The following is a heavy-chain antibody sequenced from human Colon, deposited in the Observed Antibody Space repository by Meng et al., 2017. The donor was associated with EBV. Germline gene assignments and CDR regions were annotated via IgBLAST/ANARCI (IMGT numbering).Heavy chain of an antibody. J-gene: IGHJ4*02. CDR2: VYHTGST. Sequence: VRLQGWGPGLGKPSGTLSLPCAVSGGSISSSHWWTWVRQPPGKGLEWIGEVYHTGSTKYNPSLKSRLTISVDKSKNQFSLNLTSVTAADTAVYYCARVWQSLTAFFDSWGQGTLVTVSS. CDR1: GGSISSSHW. V-gene: IGHV4-4*02. CDR3: ARVWQSLTAFFDS. D-gene: IGHD2-21*01.